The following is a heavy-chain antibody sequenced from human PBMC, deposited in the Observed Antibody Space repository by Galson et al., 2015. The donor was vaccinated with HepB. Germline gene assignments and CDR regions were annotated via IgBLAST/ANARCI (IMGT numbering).Heavy chain of an antibody. Sequence: SVKVSCKASGYIFTGHYLHWVRQAPGQGLEWVGWINPHSGETKFAQKFQGRVSMTRDTSINTAYMELSRLTSGDTAVYYCASAIILRLYDTYLPVSYCGPGTLATVS. CDR1: GYIFTGHY. CDR3: ASAIILRLYDTYLPVSY. D-gene: IGHD3-9*01. J-gene: IGHJ4*01. CDR2: INPHSGET. V-gene: IGHV1-2*02.